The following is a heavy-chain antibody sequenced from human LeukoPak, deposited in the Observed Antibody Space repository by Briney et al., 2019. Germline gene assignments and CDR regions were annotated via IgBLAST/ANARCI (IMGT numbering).Heavy chain of an antibody. CDR3: ARVAGWHWFDP. Sequence: PGGSLRLSCAASGFTFSSYSMNWVRQAPGKGLEWVSSISSSSSYIYYADSVKGRFTISRDNSKNTVYLQMNNMRVDDTAAYYCARVAGWHWFDPWGQGTLVTVSS. J-gene: IGHJ5*02. V-gene: IGHV3-21*04. CDR2: ISSSSSYI. D-gene: IGHD6-19*01. CDR1: GFTFSSYS.